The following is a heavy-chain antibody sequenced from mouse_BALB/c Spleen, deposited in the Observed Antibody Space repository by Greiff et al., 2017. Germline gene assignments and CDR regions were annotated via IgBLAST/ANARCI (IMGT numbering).Heavy chain of an antibody. Sequence: EVHLVESGGGLVQPGGSLKLSCAASGFTFSSYGMSWVRQTPDKRLELVATINSNGGSTYYPDSVKGRFTIPRDNAKNTLYLQMSSLKSEDTAMYYCARDYYGNSWFAYWGQGTLVTVSA. J-gene: IGHJ3*01. CDR1: GFTFSSYG. CDR2: INSNGGST. D-gene: IGHD2-1*01. CDR3: ARDYYGNSWFAY. V-gene: IGHV5-6-3*01.